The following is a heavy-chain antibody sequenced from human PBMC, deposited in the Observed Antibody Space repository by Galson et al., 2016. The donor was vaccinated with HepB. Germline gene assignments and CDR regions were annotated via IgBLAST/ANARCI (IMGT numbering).Heavy chain of an antibody. CDR1: GFAFSSYW. Sequence: SLRLSCAASGFAFSSYWMYWVRQPPGKGLVWVSRLNSDGSRRTYADSVKGRFTISRDNARNTLYLQMDSLRAEDTAVYYCARGGYDGYEIDYWGQGTLFSVSS. V-gene: IGHV3-74*01. J-gene: IGHJ4*02. CDR2: LNSDGSRR. D-gene: IGHD5-12*01. CDR3: ARGGYDGYEIDY.